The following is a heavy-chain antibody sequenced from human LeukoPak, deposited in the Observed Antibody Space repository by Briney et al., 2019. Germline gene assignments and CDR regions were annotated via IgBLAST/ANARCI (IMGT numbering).Heavy chain of an antibody. V-gene: IGHV3-7*01. CDR2: IKQDGSEK. CDR3: ARVTYYYDSSGYSHFDY. J-gene: IGHJ4*02. D-gene: IGHD3-22*01. Sequence: GGSLRPSCAASGFTFSSYWMSWVRQAPGKGLEWVANIKQDGSEKYYVDSVKGRFTISRDNAKNSLYLQMNSLRAEDTAVYYCARVTYYYDSSGYSHFDYWGQGTLVTVSS. CDR1: GFTFSSYW.